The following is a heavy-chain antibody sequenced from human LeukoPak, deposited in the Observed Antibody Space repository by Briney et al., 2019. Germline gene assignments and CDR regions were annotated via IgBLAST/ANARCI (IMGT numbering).Heavy chain of an antibody. CDR2: ISGSGATT. D-gene: IGHD4-17*01. CDR3: ARCEHGDYLGGDFDY. CDR1: GFTFSNYA. V-gene: IGHV3-23*01. Sequence: GGSLRLSCTASGFTFSNYAMSWVRQAPGKGLEWVSGISGSGATTYYADSVKGRFTISRDNSNNTLFLQMISLRAEDTAVYYCARCEHGDYLGGDFDYWGQGTLVTVSS. J-gene: IGHJ4*02.